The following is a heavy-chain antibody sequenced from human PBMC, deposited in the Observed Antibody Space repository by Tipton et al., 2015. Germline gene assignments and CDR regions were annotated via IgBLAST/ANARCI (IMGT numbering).Heavy chain of an antibody. CDR3: ARDGTFVGATTFDY. Sequence: SLRLSCAASGFTFASHNMNWVRQAPGKGLQWVSSISSGSSYIYYADSLKGRITISRDNAKNSLYLHISSLRVEDTAVYYCARDGTFVGATTFDYWGQGTPVTVSS. J-gene: IGHJ4*02. CDR1: GFTFASHN. CDR2: ISSGSSYI. D-gene: IGHD1-26*01. V-gene: IGHV3-21*01.